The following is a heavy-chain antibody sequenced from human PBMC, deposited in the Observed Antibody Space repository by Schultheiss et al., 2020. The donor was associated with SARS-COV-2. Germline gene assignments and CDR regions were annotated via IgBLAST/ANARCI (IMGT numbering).Heavy chain of an antibody. J-gene: IGHJ6*02. V-gene: IGHV3-15*01. CDR1: GFTFSNAW. CDR3: TTCADYYYYGMDV. Sequence: GGSLRLSCAASGFTFSNAWMSWVRQAPGKGLEWVGRIKSKTDGGTTDYAAPVKGRFTISRDDSKNTLYLQMNSLKTEDTAVYYCTTCADYYYYGMDVWGQGTTVTVSS. CDR2: IKSKTDGGTT.